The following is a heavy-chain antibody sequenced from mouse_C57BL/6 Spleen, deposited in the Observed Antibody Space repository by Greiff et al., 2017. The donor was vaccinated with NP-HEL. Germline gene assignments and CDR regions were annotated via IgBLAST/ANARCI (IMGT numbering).Heavy chain of an antibody. D-gene: IGHD1-1*01. CDR1: GYTFTSYW. J-gene: IGHJ2*01. V-gene: IGHV1-69*01. Sequence: QVQLQQSGAELVMPGASVKLSCTASGYTFTSYWMHWVKQMPGQGLEWIGEIDPSDSYTNYNQKFKGQSIFTVDKSSSSAYMQLSSLTSEDSAVYDCARRDYYGSSYYFDYWGQGTTLTVSS. CDR3: ARRDYYGSSYYFDY. CDR2: IDPSDSYT.